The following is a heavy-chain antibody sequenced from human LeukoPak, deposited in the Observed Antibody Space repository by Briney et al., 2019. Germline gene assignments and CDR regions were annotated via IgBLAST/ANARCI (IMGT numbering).Heavy chain of an antibody. CDR1: GDSVFSNSAT. CDR2: TYYRSKWYN. Sequence: SQTLSLTCAISGDSVFSNSATWTWIRQSPSRGLEWLGRTYYRSKWYNDYAVSVKSRITTNPDTSKNQFSLQLNSVTPEDTAVYYCARGSSTSSWYFDYWGQGTLVTVSS. V-gene: IGHV6-1*01. CDR3: ARGSSTSSWYFDY. J-gene: IGHJ4*02. D-gene: IGHD2-2*01.